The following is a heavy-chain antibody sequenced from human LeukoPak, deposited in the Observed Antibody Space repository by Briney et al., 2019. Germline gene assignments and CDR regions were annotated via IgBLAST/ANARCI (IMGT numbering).Heavy chain of an antibody. V-gene: IGHV3-7*01. J-gene: IGHJ4*02. D-gene: IGHD2-15*01. CDR3: ARVGFGVHEFDY. CDR2: IKQDGSEK. Sequence: GGSLRLSCAASGFTFSSYWMNWVRQAPGKGLEWVANIKQDGSEKYYVDPVKGRFTIPRDNAKNSLYLQMNSLRAEDTAVYYCARVGFGVHEFDYWGQGTLVTVSS. CDR1: GFTFSSYW.